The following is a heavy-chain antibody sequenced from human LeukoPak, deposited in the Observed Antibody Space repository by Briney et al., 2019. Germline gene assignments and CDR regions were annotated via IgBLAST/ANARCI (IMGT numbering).Heavy chain of an antibody. CDR3: ARGVGVDSLRRLDP. V-gene: IGHV1-2*02. Sequence: ASVKVSCKPSGYTFTAYYIHWVRQAPGQGLEWMGWINPNSGGTDCAQKFQGRVTMTRDTSISTVYMELSRLTYDDTAVYYCARGVGVDSLRRLDPWGQGTLVTVSS. CDR1: GYTFTAYY. CDR2: INPNSGGT. J-gene: IGHJ5*02. D-gene: IGHD3-22*01.